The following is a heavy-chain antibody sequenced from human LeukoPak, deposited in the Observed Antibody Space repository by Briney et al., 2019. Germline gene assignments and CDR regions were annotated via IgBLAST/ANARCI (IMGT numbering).Heavy chain of an antibody. J-gene: IGHJ4*01. V-gene: IGHV4-34*01. Sequence: SETLSLTCAVYGGSFSGYYWSWIRQPPGKGLEWIGEINHSGSTNYNPSLKSRVTISVDTSKNQFSLKLSSVTAADTAVYYCARGSWIQLWYYWGHGTLVTVSS. CDR2: INHSGST. CDR3: ARGSWIQLWYY. D-gene: IGHD5-18*01. CDR1: GGSFSGYY.